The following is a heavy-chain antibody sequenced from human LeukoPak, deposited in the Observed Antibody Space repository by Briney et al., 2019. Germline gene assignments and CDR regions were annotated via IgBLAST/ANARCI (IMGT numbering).Heavy chain of an antibody. Sequence: SETLSLTCTVSGGSFSTDSYYWSWIRQPPGKGLEWIGYIYYSGSTNYNPSLQSRVTISVDTSNNQFSLRLRSVTAADTAVYYCVRQRGRRVWFDPWGQGTLVTVSS. CDR1: GGSFSTDSYY. CDR2: IYYSGST. D-gene: IGHD3-10*01. V-gene: IGHV4-61*01. J-gene: IGHJ5*02. CDR3: VRQRGRRVWFDP.